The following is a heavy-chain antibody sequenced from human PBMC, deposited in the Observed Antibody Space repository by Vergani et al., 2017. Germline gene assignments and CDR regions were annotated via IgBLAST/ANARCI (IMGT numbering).Heavy chain of an antibody. Sequence: EVQLVDSGGGLVQPGRSLRLSCAASGFTFDDYAMHWVRQAPGKGLEWVSGINWNSDSIAYADSVKGRFTISRDNAKNSLYLQMNSLRAEDTALYYCVKDIAASGNYWYFDLWGRGTLVTVSS. V-gene: IGHV3-9*01. D-gene: IGHD6-13*01. CDR3: VKDIAASGNYWYFDL. CDR1: GFTFDDYA. J-gene: IGHJ2*01. CDR2: INWNSDSI.